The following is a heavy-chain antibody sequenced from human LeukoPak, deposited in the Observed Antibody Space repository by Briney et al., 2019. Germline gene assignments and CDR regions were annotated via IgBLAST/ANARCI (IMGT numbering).Heavy chain of an antibody. D-gene: IGHD6-13*01. CDR2: ISYDGSNK. J-gene: IGHJ4*02. V-gene: IGHV3-30-3*01. CDR1: GFYFGGHA. CDR3: ARVRSSSWSAVLGVLDY. Sequence: HPGGSLRLSCVASGFYFGGHAMHWLRQAPGKGLEWVAVISYDGSNKYYADSVKGRFTISRDNSKNTLYLQMNSLRAEDTAVYYCARVRSSSWSAVLGVLDYWGQGTLVTVSS.